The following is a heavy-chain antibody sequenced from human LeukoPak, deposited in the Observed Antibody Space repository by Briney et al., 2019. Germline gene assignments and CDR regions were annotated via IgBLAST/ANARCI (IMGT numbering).Heavy chain of an antibody. Sequence: PGGSLRLSCAASGFTFSNYNMNWVRQSPGKGLEWLSYISGSATTMYSADSVKGRFIISRDNAKNSLYLQMNSLRAEDTAIYFCARDLISGATKSYYGMDVWGRGTTVTVSS. J-gene: IGHJ6*02. CDR2: ISGSATTM. CDR3: ARDLISGATKSYYGMDV. CDR1: GFTFSNYN. V-gene: IGHV3-48*01. D-gene: IGHD1-26*01.